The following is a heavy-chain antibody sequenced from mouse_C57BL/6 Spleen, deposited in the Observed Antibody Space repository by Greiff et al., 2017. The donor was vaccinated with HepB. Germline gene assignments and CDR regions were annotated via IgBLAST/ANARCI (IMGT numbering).Heavy chain of an antibody. CDR3: ARGVPYAMDY. V-gene: IGHV5-16*01. Sequence: EVMLVESEGGLVQPGSSMKLSCTASGFTFSDYYMAWVRQVPEKGLEWVANINYDGSSTYYLDSLKSRFIISRDNAKNILYLQMSSLKSEDTATYYCARGVPYAMDYWGQGTSVTVSS. CDR2: INYDGSST. J-gene: IGHJ4*01. CDR1: GFTFSDYY.